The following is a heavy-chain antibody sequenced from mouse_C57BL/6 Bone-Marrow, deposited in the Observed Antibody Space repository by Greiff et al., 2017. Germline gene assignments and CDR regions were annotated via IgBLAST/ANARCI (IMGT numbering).Heavy chain of an antibody. Sequence: EVQVVESGGGLVTPGGSLKLSCAASGFTFRDYGMHWVRQAPEKGLEWVAYISSGSSTIYYADTVKGRFTISRDNAKNTLFLQMNSLRSEDTAMYYCARPRPCMDYGGQGTSVTVSS. CDR2: ISSGSSTI. V-gene: IGHV5-17*01. J-gene: IGHJ4*01. CDR3: ARPRPCMDY. CDR1: GFTFRDYG.